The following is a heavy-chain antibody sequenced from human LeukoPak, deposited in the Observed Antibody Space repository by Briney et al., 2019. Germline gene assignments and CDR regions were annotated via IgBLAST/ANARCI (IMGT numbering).Heavy chain of an antibody. CDR3: AKALSSSWYGSLDY. J-gene: IGHJ4*02. CDR1: GFTFSSYW. Sequence: GGSLRLSCAASGFTFSSYWMHWVRHAPGKGLVWVSRINSDGSSTSYADSVKGRFTISRDNAKNTLYLQMNSLRAEDTAVYYCAKALSSSWYGSLDYWGQGTLVTVSS. V-gene: IGHV3-74*01. CDR2: INSDGSST. D-gene: IGHD6-13*01.